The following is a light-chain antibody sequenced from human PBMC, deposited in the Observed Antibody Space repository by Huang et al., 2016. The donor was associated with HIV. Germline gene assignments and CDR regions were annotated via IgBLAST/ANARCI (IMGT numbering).Light chain of an antibody. CDR1: QHISGY. J-gene: IGKJ4*01. CDR2: DAS. Sequence: EIVLTQSPATLSLSPGERASLSCRASQHISGYLAWYQQKPGQAPRRLIDDASIRATGIPVRFSGSGSGTDFTFSISSLEPEDFACYYCQQRAGWPLTFGGGTKVEIK. V-gene: IGKV3-11*01. CDR3: QQRAGWPLT.